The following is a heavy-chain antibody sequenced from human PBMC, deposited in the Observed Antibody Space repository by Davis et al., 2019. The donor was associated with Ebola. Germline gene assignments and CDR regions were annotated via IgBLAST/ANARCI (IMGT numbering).Heavy chain of an antibody. D-gene: IGHD3-22*01. J-gene: IGHJ3*02. CDR1: GGSISSGGYY. CDR3: ARETYYYDSSGYHRGAFDI. CDR2: INYSGST. V-gene: IGHV4-31*03. Sequence: MPSETLSLTCTVSGGSISSGGYYWSWIRQHPGKGLEWIGYINYSGSTYYNPSLKSRVTISVDTSKNQFSLKLRSVTAADTAVYYCARETYYYDSSGYHRGAFDIWGQGTMVTVSS.